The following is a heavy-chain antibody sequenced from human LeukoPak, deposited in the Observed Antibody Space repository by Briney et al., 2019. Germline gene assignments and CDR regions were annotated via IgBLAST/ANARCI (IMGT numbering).Heavy chain of an antibody. D-gene: IGHD6-13*01. Sequence: SETLSLTCSVAGGSISTYYWSWVRQPAGKGLEWIGRIYFTGTTNYNTSLQGRVTMSVDTSKYQFSLELSSVTAADTAVYYCARGSSSSWYSCDFWAQGTVDTVSS. J-gene: IGHJ3*01. CDR3: ARGSSSSWYSCDF. CDR2: IYFTGTT. CDR1: GGSISTYY. V-gene: IGHV4-4*07.